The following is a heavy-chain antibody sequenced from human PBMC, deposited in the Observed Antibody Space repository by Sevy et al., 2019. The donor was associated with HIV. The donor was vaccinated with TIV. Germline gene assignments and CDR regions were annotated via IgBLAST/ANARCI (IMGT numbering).Heavy chain of an antibody. CDR2: ITTSSSII. V-gene: IGHV3-48*01. CDR1: GFTFSLYS. D-gene: IGHD3-22*01. J-gene: IGHJ4*02. CDR3: ARSFYDSSGFSGYYHLDY. Sequence: VGSLRLSCAASGFTFSLYSMTWVRQAPGKGPEWISYITTSSSIIYYADSVKGRFTISRDNAKNSLYLQMSSLRVEDTAVYYCARSFYDSSGFSGYYHLDYWGQGTLVTVSS.